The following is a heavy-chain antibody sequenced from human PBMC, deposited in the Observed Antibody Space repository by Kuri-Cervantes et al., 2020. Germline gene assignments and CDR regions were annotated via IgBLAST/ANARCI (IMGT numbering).Heavy chain of an antibody. J-gene: IGHJ4*02. CDR3: ARLDYGYWVFDY. CDR2: INHSGST. Sequence: GSLRLSCAVYGGSFSGYYWSWIRQPPGKGLEWIGEINHSGSTNYNPSLKSRVTISVDTSKNRFSLKLSSVTAADTAVYYCARLDYGYWVFDYWGQGTLVTVSS. D-gene: IGHD4-17*01. CDR1: GGSFSGYY. V-gene: IGHV4-34*01.